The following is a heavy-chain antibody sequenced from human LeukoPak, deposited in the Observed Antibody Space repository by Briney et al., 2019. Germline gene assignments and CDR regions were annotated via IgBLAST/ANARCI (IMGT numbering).Heavy chain of an antibody. V-gene: IGHV1-2*02. D-gene: IGHD1-7*01. CDR3: AREEGITGTLGY. J-gene: IGHJ4*02. CDR2: INPNSGGT. Sequence: GSVTVSFKASGYTFTGYYMHWVRQAPGQGLEWMGWINPNSGGTNYAQKFQGRVTMTRDTSISTAYMELSRLRSDDTAVYYCAREEGITGTLGYWGQGTLVTVSS. CDR1: GYTFTGYY.